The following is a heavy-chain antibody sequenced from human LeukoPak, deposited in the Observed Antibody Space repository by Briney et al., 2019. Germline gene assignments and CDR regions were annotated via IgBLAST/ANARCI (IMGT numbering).Heavy chain of an antibody. CDR1: GGTFSSYA. Sequence: RASVKVSCKVSGGTFSSYAISWVRQAPGQGLEWMGGIIPIFGTANYAQKFQGRVTITADESTSTAYMELSSLRSEDTAVYYCARVWYSNLYHSYYYYGMDVWGQGTTVTVSS. CDR2: IIPIFGTA. J-gene: IGHJ6*02. D-gene: IGHD4-11*01. CDR3: ARVWYSNLYHSYYYYGMDV. V-gene: IGHV1-69*13.